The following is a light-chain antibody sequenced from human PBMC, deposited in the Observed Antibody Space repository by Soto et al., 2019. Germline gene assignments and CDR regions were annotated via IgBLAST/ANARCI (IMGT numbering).Light chain of an antibody. CDR3: QQYGSSLFT. J-gene: IGKJ3*01. Sequence: EIVLTQSPGTLSLSPGERATLSCRASQSVSSSYLAWYQQQPGQAPRLLIYGASSRATGIPDRFSGSGSGADFTLTISRLEPADVAVYYCQQYGSSLFTFGPGTKVDIK. CDR1: QSVSSSY. CDR2: GAS. V-gene: IGKV3-20*01.